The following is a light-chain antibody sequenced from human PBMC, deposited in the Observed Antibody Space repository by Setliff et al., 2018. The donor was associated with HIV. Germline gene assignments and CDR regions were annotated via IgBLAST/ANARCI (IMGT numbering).Light chain of an antibody. CDR1: SSDVGSYNL. V-gene: IGLV2-23*02. J-gene: IGLJ2*01. Sequence: SALTQPASVSGSLGQSITISCTGTSSDVGSYNLVSWYQQHPGKAPKLMIYEVSKRPSGVSNRFSASKSGNTASLRISGLQAEDEADYYCCSYAGSVLFGGGTKVTVL. CDR2: EVS. CDR3: CSYAGSVL.